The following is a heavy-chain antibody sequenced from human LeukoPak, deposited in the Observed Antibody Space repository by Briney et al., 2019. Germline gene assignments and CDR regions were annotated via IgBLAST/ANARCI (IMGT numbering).Heavy chain of an antibody. J-gene: IGHJ4*02. D-gene: IGHD3-22*01. CDR1: GFTFSSYA. CDR2: ISGSGGST. CDR3: AKPYDSSGYYQHTFDY. Sequence: TGGSLRLSCAASGFTFSSYAMSWVRQAPGKGLEWVSAISGSGGSTYYADSVKGRFTISRDNSKNTLYLQMNSLRAEDTAVYYCAKPYDSSGYYQHTFDYWGQGTLVTVSS. V-gene: IGHV3-23*01.